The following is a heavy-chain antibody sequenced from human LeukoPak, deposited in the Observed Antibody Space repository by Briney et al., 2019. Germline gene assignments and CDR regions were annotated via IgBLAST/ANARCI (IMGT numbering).Heavy chain of an antibody. Sequence: SETLSLTCAVSGYSISSGYYWGWIRQPPGKGLEWIGSIYHSGSTYYNPSLKSRVTISVDTSKNQFSLKLSSVTAADTAVYYCARHSLSVTYFDYWGQGTLATVSS. V-gene: IGHV4-38-2*01. CDR3: ARHSLSVTYFDY. CDR2: IYHSGST. D-gene: IGHD4-23*01. CDR1: GYSISSGYY. J-gene: IGHJ4*02.